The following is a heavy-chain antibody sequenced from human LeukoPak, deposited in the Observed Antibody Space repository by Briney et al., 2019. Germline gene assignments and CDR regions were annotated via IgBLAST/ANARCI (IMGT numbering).Heavy chain of an antibody. CDR1: GFTFSGSA. CDR2: IRSKANSYAT. Sequence: GGSLRLSCAASGFTFSGSAMHWVRQASGKGLEWVGRIRSKANSYATAYAASVKGRFTISRDDSKNTAYLQMNSLKTEDTAVYYCTRSPPMIVVVNHCDYWGQGTLVTVSS. J-gene: IGHJ4*02. V-gene: IGHV3-73*01. CDR3: TRSPPMIVVVNHCDY. D-gene: IGHD3-22*01.